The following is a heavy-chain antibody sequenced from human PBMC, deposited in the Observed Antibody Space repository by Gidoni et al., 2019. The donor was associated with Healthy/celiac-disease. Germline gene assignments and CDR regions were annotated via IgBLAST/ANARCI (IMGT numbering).Heavy chain of an antibody. D-gene: IGHD3-22*01. CDR3: ARDRRAGPHYYDSSGYAN. CDR1: GFTFSDYY. Sequence: QVQLVASGGGLVKPGGSLRLSCAASGFTFSDYYMSWIRQAPGKGLEWVSYISSSRSYTNYADSVKGRFTISRDNAKNSLYLQMNSLRAEDTAVYYCARDRRAGPHYYDSSGYANWGQGTLVTVSS. CDR2: ISSSRSYT. V-gene: IGHV3-11*05. J-gene: IGHJ4*02.